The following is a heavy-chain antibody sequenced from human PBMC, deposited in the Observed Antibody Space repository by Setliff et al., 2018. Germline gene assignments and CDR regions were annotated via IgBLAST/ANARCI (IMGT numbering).Heavy chain of an antibody. J-gene: IGHJ6*03. CDR1: GGTFSSYA. Sequence: SVKVSCKASGGTFSSYAISWVRQAPGQGLEWMGGIIPILGIANYAQKFQGRVTITADKSTNTAYMELSSLRSEDTAVYYCARAVAPRDNYYYMDVRGKGTTVTVSS. D-gene: IGHD2-21*02. CDR2: IIPILGIA. V-gene: IGHV1-69*10. CDR3: ARAVAPRDNYYYMDV.